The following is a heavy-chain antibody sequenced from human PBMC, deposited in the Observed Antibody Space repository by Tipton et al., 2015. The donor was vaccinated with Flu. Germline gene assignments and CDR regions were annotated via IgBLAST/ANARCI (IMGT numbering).Heavy chain of an antibody. D-gene: IGHD3-16*01. Sequence: TLSLTCSLSGGSISDYYYTWIRQPPGKGLEWIGSIFYTGNTDYSPSLKSRVTISLDTSKNQFSLKLSSVTAADTAIYYCATDNYYDHSGHHHWGQGTLVTVSS. CDR1: GGSISDYY. V-gene: IGHV4-59*12. J-gene: IGHJ4*02. CDR2: IFYTGNT. CDR3: ATDNYYDHSGHHH.